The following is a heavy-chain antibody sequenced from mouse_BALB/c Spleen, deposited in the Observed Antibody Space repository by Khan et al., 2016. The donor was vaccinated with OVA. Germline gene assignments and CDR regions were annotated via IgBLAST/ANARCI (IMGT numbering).Heavy chain of an antibody. V-gene: IGHV3-2*02. Sequence: EVQLQESGPGLVKPSQSLSPTCTVTGYSITSGYAWNWIRQFPGNKLEWMGYISYSGSTSYNPSLRSRISITRDTSKNQFFLQLNSVTTEDTATYYCARKNYYGYAMDYWGQGTSVTVSS. CDR2: ISYSGST. J-gene: IGHJ4*01. D-gene: IGHD1-1*01. CDR3: ARKNYYGYAMDY. CDR1: GYSITSGYA.